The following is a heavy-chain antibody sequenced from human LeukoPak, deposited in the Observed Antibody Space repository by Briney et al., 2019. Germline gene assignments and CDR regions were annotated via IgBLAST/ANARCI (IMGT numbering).Heavy chain of an antibody. CDR3: ARIPLGYSGAYFDY. Sequence: PSETLSLTCTVSRGSISGSIRSYYWSWPRQPPGKGLEWIGYISSSGSVNDNPSLRSRVTISVDTSKNQFFLNLSSVSAADTAVYYCARIPLGYSGAYFDYWGQGTLVTVSP. V-gene: IGHV4-4*09. CDR2: ISSSGSV. D-gene: IGHD5-12*01. J-gene: IGHJ4*02. CDR1: RGSISGSIRSYY.